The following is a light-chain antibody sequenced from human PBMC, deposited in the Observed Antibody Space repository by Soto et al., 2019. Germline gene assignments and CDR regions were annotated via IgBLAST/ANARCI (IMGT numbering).Light chain of an antibody. CDR3: MQALHIPLT. CDR1: QSLLHSNGYNF. CDR2: LGS. J-gene: IGKJ4*01. Sequence: DIVMTQSPLSLPVTPGEPASIFCRSSQSLLHSNGYNFLDWYLQKPGQSPQLLIYLGSNRASGVPDRFSGSGSGTDFTLKISRVEAEDVGVYYCMQALHIPLTFGGGTKVEV. V-gene: IGKV2-28*01.